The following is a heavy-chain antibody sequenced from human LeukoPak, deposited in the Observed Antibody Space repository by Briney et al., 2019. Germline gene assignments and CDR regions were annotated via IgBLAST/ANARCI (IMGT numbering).Heavy chain of an antibody. CDR1: GYNVLNGYY. Sequence: SETLSLTCGVSGYNVLNGYYWGWMRQPPGKGLEWIGSVFHDGSSYSNPSLKSRVTISIDTSKNQLSLKLSSVTAADTAVYHCVREPHCELGDCFSAGHCMDVWGKGATVTVSS. CDR3: VREPHCELGDCFSAGHCMDV. D-gene: IGHD2-21*02. J-gene: IGHJ6*03. CDR2: VFHDGSS. V-gene: IGHV4-38-2*02.